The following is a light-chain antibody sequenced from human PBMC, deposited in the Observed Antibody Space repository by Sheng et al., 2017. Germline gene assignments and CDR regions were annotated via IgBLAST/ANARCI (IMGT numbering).Light chain of an antibody. Sequence: SYELTQPPSVSVSPGQTASITCSGDKLGDNYASWYQQKPGQSPVLVIYQDNKRPSAIPDRFSGSKSGTSATLDITGLQTGDEADYYCGTWDNSLSVVLFGGGTQLTVL. V-gene: IGLV3-1*01. CDR2: QDN. CDR1: KLGDNY. CDR3: GTWDNSLSVVL. J-gene: IGLJ2*01.